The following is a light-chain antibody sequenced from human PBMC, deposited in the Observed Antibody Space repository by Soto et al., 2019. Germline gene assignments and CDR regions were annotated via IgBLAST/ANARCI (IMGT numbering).Light chain of an antibody. CDR1: QGISSY. Sequence: DIQLTQSPSFLSASVGDRVTITCRASQGISSYLAWYQQKPGKAPKLLIYAASTLQSGVPSRLSGSGSWTEFTLTISSLQPEDFATYYCQQLNSYPRTFGQGTRLEIK. CDR2: AAS. V-gene: IGKV1-9*01. J-gene: IGKJ5*01. CDR3: QQLNSYPRT.